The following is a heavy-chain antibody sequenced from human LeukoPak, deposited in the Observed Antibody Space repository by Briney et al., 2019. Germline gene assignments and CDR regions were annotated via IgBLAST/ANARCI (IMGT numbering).Heavy chain of an antibody. CDR3: ARDIGYCSGGICQPGENWFDP. V-gene: IGHV3-7*01. CDR1: GFTFSSYW. D-gene: IGHD2-15*01. J-gene: IGHJ5*02. CDR2: IKQDGSEK. Sequence: GGSLRLSCAASGFTFSSYWMSWVRQAPGKGLEWVANIKQDGSEKYYVDSVKGRFTISRDNAKNSLYLQMNSLRAEETAVYYCARDIGYCSGGICQPGENWFDPWGQGTLVTVSS.